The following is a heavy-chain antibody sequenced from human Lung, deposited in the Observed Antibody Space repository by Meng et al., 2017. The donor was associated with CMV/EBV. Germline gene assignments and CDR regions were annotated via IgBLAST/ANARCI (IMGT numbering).Heavy chain of an antibody. J-gene: IGHJ2*01. CDR1: GGTFSSYA. D-gene: IGHD6-6*01. CDR3: ARDAGGSSSSGYFDL. CDR2: IIPIFGTA. V-gene: IGHV1-69*05. Sequence: XVSCXASGGTFSSYAISWVRQAPGQGLEWMGGIIPIFGTANYAQKFQGRVTITTDESTSTAYMELSSLRSEDTAVYYCARDAGGSSSSGYFDLWGRGTLVTVSS.